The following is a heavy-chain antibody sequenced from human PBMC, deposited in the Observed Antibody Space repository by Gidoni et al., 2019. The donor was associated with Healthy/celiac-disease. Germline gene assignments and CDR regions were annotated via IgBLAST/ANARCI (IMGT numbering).Heavy chain of an antibody. J-gene: IGHJ4*02. Sequence: QVQLVQSGAEVKKPGASVKVSCKASGYTFTSDGISWVRQAPGQGLEWMGWIPAYNGNTNYAQKLKGRVTMTTDTSTSTDYMELRSLRSDDTAVYYCARDRKAAAGPGGGYWGQGTLVTVSS. D-gene: IGHD6-13*01. CDR1: GYTFTSDG. CDR2: IPAYNGNT. V-gene: IGHV1-18*01. CDR3: ARDRKAAAGPGGGY.